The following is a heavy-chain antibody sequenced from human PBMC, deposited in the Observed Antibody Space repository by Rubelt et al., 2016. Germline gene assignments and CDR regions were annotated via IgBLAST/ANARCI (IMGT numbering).Heavy chain of an antibody. CDR3: ARAPATVPEIVVDGFDI. V-gene: IGHV3-33*01. J-gene: IGHJ3*02. CDR1: GFTFRTYG. Sequence: GGGVVQPGRSLRLSCAASGFTFRTYGMHWVRQAPGKGLEWVAVIWYDGGYKYNADSVQGRFTISRDNAKNTLFLQMSSLRVEDTALYYCARAPATVPEIVVDGFDIWGQGTMVTVSS. D-gene: IGHD2-21*01. CDR2: IWYDGGYK.